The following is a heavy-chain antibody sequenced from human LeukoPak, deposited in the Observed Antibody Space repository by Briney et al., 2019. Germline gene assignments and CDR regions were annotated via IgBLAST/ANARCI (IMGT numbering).Heavy chain of an antibody. Sequence: SETLSLTCTDSGGSISSYYWSWIRQPPGKGLEWIGYIYCSGSTNYNPSLKSRVTISVDTSKNQFSLKLSSVTAADTAVYYCARESSSPVRYFDLWGRGTLVTVSS. J-gene: IGHJ2*01. CDR3: ARESSSPVRYFDL. V-gene: IGHV4-59*01. D-gene: IGHD6-6*01. CDR2: IYCSGST. CDR1: GGSISSYY.